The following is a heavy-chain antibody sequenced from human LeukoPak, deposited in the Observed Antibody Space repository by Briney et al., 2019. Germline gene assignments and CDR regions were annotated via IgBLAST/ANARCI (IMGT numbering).Heavy chain of an antibody. D-gene: IGHD3-22*01. CDR1: GFTFRSNG. CDR3: AKEGPGYYDSSGYHAYLDY. J-gene: IGHJ4*02. CDR2: ISSNGGCT. V-gene: IGHV3-64D*06. Sequence: GGSLRLSCSASGFTFRSNGMHWVRQAPGKGLEYVSAISSNGGCTYYPDFVKGRFTISRDNSKNTLYLQMSSLRAEDTAVYYCAKEGPGYYDSSGYHAYLDYWGQGTLVTVSS.